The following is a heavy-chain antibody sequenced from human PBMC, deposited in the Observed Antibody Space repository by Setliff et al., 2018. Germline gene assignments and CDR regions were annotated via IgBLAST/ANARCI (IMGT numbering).Heavy chain of an antibody. V-gene: IGHV4-31*03. J-gene: IGHJ5*02. CDR1: GGSISGGGYY. CDR3: ARTNYYDSSTYFNWFDP. D-gene: IGHD3-22*01. Sequence: SETLSLTCTVSGGSISGGGYYWSWIRQHPRKGLEWIGYIYYSGSTYYNPSLKSRVTISVDTSKNQFSLKLSSVTAADTAVYYCARTNYYDSSTYFNWFDPWGQGTLVTVSS. CDR2: IYYSGST.